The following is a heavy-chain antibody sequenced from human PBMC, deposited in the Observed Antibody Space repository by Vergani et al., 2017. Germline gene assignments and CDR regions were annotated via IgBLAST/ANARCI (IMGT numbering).Heavy chain of an antibody. D-gene: IGHD1-26*01. V-gene: IGHV1-69*04. CDR2: IIPILGIA. CDR3: ARVEVGAPGWFDP. CDR1: GGTFSSYA. J-gene: IGHJ5*02. Sequence: QVQLVQSGAEVKKPGSSVKVSCKASGGTFSSYAISWVRQAPGQGLEWMGRIIPILGIANYAQKFQGRVTITADKSTSTAYMELSSLRSEDTAVYYCARVEVGAPGWFDPWGQGTLVTVSS.